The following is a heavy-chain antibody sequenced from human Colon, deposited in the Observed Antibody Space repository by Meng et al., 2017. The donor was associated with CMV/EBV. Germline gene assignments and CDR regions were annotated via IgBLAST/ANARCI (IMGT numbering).Heavy chain of an antibody. CDR2: VHYGGST. CDR3: VRDRITVAGNWFDS. Sequence: VSGGSTSGDSYWTWIRQAPGKGLEWIGYVHYGGSTQYNPSLTSRVDISVDTSKNQFSLNLSSVTAADTAVYYCVRDRITVAGNWFDSWGQGTLVTVSS. CDR1: GGSTSGDSY. J-gene: IGHJ5*01. V-gene: IGHV4-30-4*01. D-gene: IGHD6-19*01.